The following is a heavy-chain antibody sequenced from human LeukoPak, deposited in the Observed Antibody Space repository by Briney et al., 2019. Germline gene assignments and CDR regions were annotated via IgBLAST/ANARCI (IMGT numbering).Heavy chain of an antibody. D-gene: IGHD4-17*01. CDR2: IYYSGST. Sequence: SETLSLTCTVSGGSISSYYWGWIRQPPGKGLEWIGSIYYSGSTYYNPSLKSRVTISVDTSKNQFSLKLSSVTAADTAVYYCARRGQSYGEIDYWGQGTLVTVSS. CDR3: ARRGQSYGEIDY. V-gene: IGHV4-39*01. J-gene: IGHJ4*02. CDR1: GGSISSYY.